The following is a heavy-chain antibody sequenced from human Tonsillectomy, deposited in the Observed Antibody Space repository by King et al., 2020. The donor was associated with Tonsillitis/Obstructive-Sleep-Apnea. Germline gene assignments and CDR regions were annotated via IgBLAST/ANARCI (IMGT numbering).Heavy chain of an antibody. V-gene: IGHV4-31*03. J-gene: IGHJ4*02. CDR2: IYYSGTT. CDR3: ARGDDYDNYLDY. D-gene: IGHD4-17*01. Sequence: QLQESGPGLVKHSHTLSLTCTVAGGSFSTGGYYWCWIRQHPGKGLEWIGYIYYSGTTYYNPSLKSRLTISVDTSKNQFSLKLNSVTAADTAVYYCARGDDYDNYLDYWGQGTLVTVSS. CDR1: GGSFSTGGYY.